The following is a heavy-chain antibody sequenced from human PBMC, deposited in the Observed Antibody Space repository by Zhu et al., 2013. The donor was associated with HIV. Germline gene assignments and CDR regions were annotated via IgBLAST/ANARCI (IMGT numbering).Heavy chain of an antibody. Sequence: QVQLQESGPGLVKPSETLSLTCTVSGGSISSYYWSWIRQPPGKGLEWIGYIYYSGSTNYNPSLKSRVTISVDTSKNQFSLKLSSVTAADTAVYYCARTDVWYYSIDIWGQGTMVTVSS. CDR1: GGSISSYY. CDR3: ARTDVWYYSIDI. D-gene: IGHD2-8*01. CDR2: IYYSGST. V-gene: IGHV4-59*01. J-gene: IGHJ3*02.